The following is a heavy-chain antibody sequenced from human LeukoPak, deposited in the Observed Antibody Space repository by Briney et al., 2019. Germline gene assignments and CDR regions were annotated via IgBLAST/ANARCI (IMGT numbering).Heavy chain of an antibody. CDR2: ISAYNGNT. J-gene: IGHJ6*02. CDR3: ARDPGPGGASSYYYYYGMDV. Sequence: ASVKVSCKASGYTFTSYGISWVRQAPGQGLEWMGWISAYNGNTNYAQKLQGRVTMTTDTSTSTAYMELRSLRSDDTAVYYCARDPGPGGASSYYYYYGMDVWGQGITVTVSS. D-gene: IGHD6-13*01. CDR1: GYTFTSYG. V-gene: IGHV1-18*01.